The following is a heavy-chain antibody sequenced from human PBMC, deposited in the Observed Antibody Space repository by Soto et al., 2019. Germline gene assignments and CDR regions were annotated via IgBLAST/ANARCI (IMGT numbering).Heavy chain of an antibody. CDR3: SIMGAETPDIDT. Sequence: WETLSLSCIVSGGSFSPNYWAWIRQPPGKGLEWVWYINTSGSTSNNPSLVSRGMTSLETSNSQFSLRLSSVTAAETAVYYFSIMGAETPDIDTWGLGTLVTVSS. J-gene: IGHJ5*01. V-gene: IGHV4-4*09. CDR1: GGSFSPNY. D-gene: IGHD2-8*01. CDR2: INTSGST.